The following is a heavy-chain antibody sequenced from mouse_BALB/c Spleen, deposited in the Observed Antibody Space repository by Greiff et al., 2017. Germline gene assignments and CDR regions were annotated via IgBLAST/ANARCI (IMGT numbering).Heavy chain of an antibody. CDR3: ARHYRYRFYAMDY. J-gene: IGHJ4*01. CDR1: GYSITSDYA. CDR2: ISYSGST. V-gene: IGHV3-2*02. Sequence: DVKLQESGPGLVKPSQSLSLTCTVTGYSITSDYAWNWIRQFPGNKLEWMGYISYSGSTSYNPSLKSRISITRDTSKNQFFLQLNSVTTEDTATYYCARHYRYRFYAMDYWGQGTSVTVSS. D-gene: IGHD2-14*01.